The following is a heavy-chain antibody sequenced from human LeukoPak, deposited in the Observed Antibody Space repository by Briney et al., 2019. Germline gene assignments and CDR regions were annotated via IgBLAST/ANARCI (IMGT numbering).Heavy chain of an antibody. Sequence: PSETLSLTCTVSGGSISSYYWSWVRQPPGKGLEWIGYIYYSGCTNYNPSLKSRVTISVDTSKNQFSLKLSSVTAADTAVYYCARGSATFDYWGQGTLVTVSS. CDR3: ARGSATFDY. D-gene: IGHD6-25*01. J-gene: IGHJ4*02. CDR2: IYYSGCT. V-gene: IGHV4-59*01. CDR1: GGSISSYY.